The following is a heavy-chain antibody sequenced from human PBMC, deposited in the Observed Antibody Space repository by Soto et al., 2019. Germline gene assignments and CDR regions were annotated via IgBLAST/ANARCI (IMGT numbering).Heavy chain of an antibody. V-gene: IGHV3-48*01. CDR2: ISSSSATT. D-gene: IGHD3-9*01. CDR1: GFAFSSYT. J-gene: IGHJ4*02. CDR3: ARDTHDEWGLFIPGY. Sequence: GGSLRLSCAASGFAFSSYTMSWVRRAPGKGLEWVSSISSSSATTYYADSVQGRFTISRDNARNSLHLQMNRLRAEDTAVYYCARDTHDEWGLFIPGYWGQGTLVTVSS.